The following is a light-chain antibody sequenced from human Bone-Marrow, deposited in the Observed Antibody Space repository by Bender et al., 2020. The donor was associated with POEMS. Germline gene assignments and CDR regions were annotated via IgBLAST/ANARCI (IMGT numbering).Light chain of an antibody. CDR3: QVWDSSNDQSV. Sequence: SSVLTQSPSVSVAPGETARITCGGNNIGGKNVHWYQQKPGQAPILVVYDDRDRPSGIPERFTGSNSGTTATLAIGRVEAGDEADFYCQVWDSSNDQSVFGGGTKLIVL. CDR1: NIGGKN. CDR2: DDR. V-gene: IGLV3-21*02. J-gene: IGLJ2*01.